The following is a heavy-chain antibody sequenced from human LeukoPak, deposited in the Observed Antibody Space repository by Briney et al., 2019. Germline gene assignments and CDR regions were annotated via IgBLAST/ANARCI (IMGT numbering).Heavy chain of an antibody. D-gene: IGHD3-22*01. CDR3: AKDRYSYDSSIGLYYFDY. Sequence: GGSLRLSCVGSGFVFDDHGMSWVRQAPGKGLEWVSGLNWNGGSTGYADSVRGRFTISRDNAKNSLYLQMNSLRAEDTAVYYCAKDRYSYDSSIGLYYFDYWGQGTLVTVSS. J-gene: IGHJ4*02. V-gene: IGHV3-20*04. CDR2: LNWNGGST. CDR1: GFVFDDHG.